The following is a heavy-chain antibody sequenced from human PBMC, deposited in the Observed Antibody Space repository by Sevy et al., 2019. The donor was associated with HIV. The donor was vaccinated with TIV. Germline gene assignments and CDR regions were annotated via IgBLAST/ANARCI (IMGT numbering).Heavy chain of an antibody. V-gene: IGHV3-23*01. D-gene: IGHD3-22*01. CDR2: ISGSGYLT. Sequence: GGSLRLSCAASGFTFSSYPMSWVHQAPGKGLEWVSAISGSGYLTYYTDSVKGRFTISRDNSKNTLYLQMNSLRAEDTAVYYCAKEGGGYYYDSSGLFDYWGQGTLVTVSS. CDR3: AKEGGGYYYDSSGLFDY. CDR1: GFTFSSYP. J-gene: IGHJ4*02.